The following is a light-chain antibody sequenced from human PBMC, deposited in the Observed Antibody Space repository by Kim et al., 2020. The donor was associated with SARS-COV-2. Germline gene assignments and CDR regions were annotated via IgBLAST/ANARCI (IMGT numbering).Light chain of an antibody. CDR2: DVN. J-gene: IGLJ1*01. CDR1: SSDVGGYNY. Sequence: GQSITISGTGTSSDVGGYNYVSWYQQHPGKAPKLMIYDVNNRPSGVSNRFSASKCGNTASLTISGLQAEDEADYYCSSYTSISTYVFGTGTKVTVL. CDR3: SSYTSISTYV. V-gene: IGLV2-14*03.